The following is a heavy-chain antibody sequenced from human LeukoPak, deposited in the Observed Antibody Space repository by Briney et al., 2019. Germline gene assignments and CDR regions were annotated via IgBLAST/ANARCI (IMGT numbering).Heavy chain of an antibody. V-gene: IGHV3-74*03. CDR1: GFTLKNYW. CDR3: AKSDWFDP. J-gene: IGHJ5*02. Sequence: GESLRLSCETSGFTLKNYWMRWLRRAPGKGLEWVSRSKYDGSNAMYAESVKGRFTISRDNARGTLYLQMNSLRVDDTAVYYCAKSDWFDPCGRGILVTVSS. CDR2: SKYDGSNA.